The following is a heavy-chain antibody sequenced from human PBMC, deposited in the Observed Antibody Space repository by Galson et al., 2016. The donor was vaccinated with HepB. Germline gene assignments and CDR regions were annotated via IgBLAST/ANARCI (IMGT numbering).Heavy chain of an antibody. J-gene: IGHJ4*02. CDR2: ISHDGSNS. CDR3: AKGDYDVLRYSDH. V-gene: IGHV3-30*18. Sequence: SLRLSCAASGFTFNVYGMHWVRQAPGKGLEWAASISHDGSNSYHVDSVKGRFTISRDNFKSTLYLEMNSLRGEDTAIYYCAKGDYDVLRYSDHWGQGTLVTVSS. D-gene: IGHD3-9*01. CDR1: GFTFNVYG.